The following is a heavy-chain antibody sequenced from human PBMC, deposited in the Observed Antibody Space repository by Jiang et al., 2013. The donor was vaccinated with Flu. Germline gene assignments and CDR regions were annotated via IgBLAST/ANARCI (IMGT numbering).Heavy chain of an antibody. V-gene: IGHV3-23*01. CDR2: ISGSGGST. D-gene: IGHD2-15*01. J-gene: IGHJ4*02. CDR1: GFTFSSYA. Sequence: QLLESGGGLVQPGGSLRLSCAASGFTFSSYAMSWVRQAPGKGLEWVSAISGSGGSTYYADSVKGRFTISRDNSKNTLYLQMNSLRAEDTAVYYCAKAIYCSGGSCYSEIGYDYWGQGTLVTVSS. CDR3: AKAIYCSGGSCYSEIGYDY.